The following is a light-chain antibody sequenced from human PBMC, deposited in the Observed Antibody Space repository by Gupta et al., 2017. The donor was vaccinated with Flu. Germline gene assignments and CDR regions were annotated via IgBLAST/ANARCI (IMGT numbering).Light chain of an antibody. CDR3: QAWDSSTAV. CDR1: KLGDKY. Sequence: SYELTQQPAVSVSPGHTASITCSGDKLGDKYACWYQQKPGQSPVLVIYQDSKRPSGIPERFSASNSGNTATLTISGTQAMDEADYYCQAWDSSTAVFGGGTKLTVL. V-gene: IGLV3-1*01. CDR2: QDS. J-gene: IGLJ2*01.